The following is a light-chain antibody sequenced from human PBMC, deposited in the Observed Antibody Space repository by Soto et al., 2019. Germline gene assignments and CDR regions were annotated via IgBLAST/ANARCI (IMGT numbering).Light chain of an antibody. J-gene: IGLJ1*01. CDR1: SSDVGSPYNY. V-gene: IGLV2-14*03. CDR2: DIS. CDR3: SSYTTTDTYV. Sequence: QSVLTQPASVSESPGQSITISCTGTSSDVGSPYNYVSWFQQHPGKAPKLMIYDISNRPSGISNRFSGSKSGNTASLTISGLQAEDEGDYYCSSYTTTDTYVFGPGTKVTVL.